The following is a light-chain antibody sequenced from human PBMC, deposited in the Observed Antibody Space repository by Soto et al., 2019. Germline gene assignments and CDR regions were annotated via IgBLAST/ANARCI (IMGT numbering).Light chain of an antibody. V-gene: IGLV1-47*02. CDR3: AAWDDSLSGGV. Sequence: QTVVTQPPSASGTPGQRVTISCSGSSSNIGSNYVYWYQQLPGTAPKLLIYSHNYRPSGVPDRFSGSKSGTSASLAISGLRSEDEADYYCAAWDDSLSGGVFGGGTKLTVL. J-gene: IGLJ3*02. CDR2: SHN. CDR1: SSNIGSNY.